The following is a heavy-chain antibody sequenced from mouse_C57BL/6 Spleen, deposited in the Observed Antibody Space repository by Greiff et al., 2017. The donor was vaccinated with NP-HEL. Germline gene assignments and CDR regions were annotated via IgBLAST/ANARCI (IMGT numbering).Heavy chain of an antibody. Sequence: VQLQQPGAELVKPGASVKLSCKASGYTFTSYWMHWVKQRPGRGLEWIGRIYPNSGGTKYNEKFKSKATLTVDKPSSTAYMQLSSLTSEDSAVYYCARGTYGSSYVSYWYFDVWGTGTTVTVSS. CDR3: ARGTYGSSYVSYWYFDV. CDR1: GYTFTSYW. J-gene: IGHJ1*03. CDR2: IYPNSGGT. D-gene: IGHD1-1*01. V-gene: IGHV1-72*01.